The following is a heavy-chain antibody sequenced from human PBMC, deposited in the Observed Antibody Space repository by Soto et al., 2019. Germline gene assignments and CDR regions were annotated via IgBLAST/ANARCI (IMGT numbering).Heavy chain of an antibody. J-gene: IGHJ6*02. CDR1: GYTFTGYY. CDR2: INPNSGGT. D-gene: IGHD2-15*01. V-gene: IGHV1-2*04. Sequence: ASVKVSCKASGYTFTGYYMHWVRQAPGQGLEWMGWINPNSGGTNYAQKFQGWVTMTRDTSISTAYMELSRLRSDDTAVYYCARDPVGYCSGGSCLIYGMDVWGQGTTVTVSS. CDR3: ARDPVGYCSGGSCLIYGMDV.